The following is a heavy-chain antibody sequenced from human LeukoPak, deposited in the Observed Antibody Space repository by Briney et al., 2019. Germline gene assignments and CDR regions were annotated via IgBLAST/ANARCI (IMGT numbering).Heavy chain of an antibody. CDR2: ISGSGGNT. J-gene: IGHJ4*02. V-gene: IGHV3-23*01. D-gene: IGHD3-3*01. Sequence: GGSLSLSCAASGFTFNSYPLTWVRQAPGKGLEWVSIISGSGGNTYYADSVKGRFTISRDNSKNILYLQMSSLRAEDTALYYCAKSRGLPWSGYDIDYWGQGTLVTVSS. CDR1: GFTFNSYP. CDR3: AKSRGLPWSGYDIDY.